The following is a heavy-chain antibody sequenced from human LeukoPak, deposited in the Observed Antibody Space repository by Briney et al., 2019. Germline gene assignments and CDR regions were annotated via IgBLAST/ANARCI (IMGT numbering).Heavy chain of an antibody. CDR2: ISYDGSNK. J-gene: IGHJ5*02. Sequence: GGSLRLSCAASGFTFSSYGMHWVRQAPGKGLEWVAVISYDGSNKYYADSVKGRFTISRDNPKNTLYLQMNSLRAEDTAVYYCARDVSVDCSSTSCYLGNWFDPWGQGTLVTVSS. CDR1: GFTFSSYG. CDR3: ARDVSVDCSSTSCYLGNWFDP. D-gene: IGHD2-2*01. V-gene: IGHV3-30*03.